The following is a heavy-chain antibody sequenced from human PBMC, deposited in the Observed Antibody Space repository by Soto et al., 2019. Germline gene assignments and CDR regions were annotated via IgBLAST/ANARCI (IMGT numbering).Heavy chain of an antibody. CDR2: VTHSGTA. Sequence: RLSRACSVSGGSIDSGAFSLSWIRQPPGKGLEWIGYVTHSGTAYSIPSLNGRLTLSVDSSQTQFSLKLTSVTAADSAFYYCARIHWAQSSLDYWRRGILVTVS. CDR1: GGSIDSGAFS. CDR3: ARIHWAQSSLDY. D-gene: IGHD6-19*01. J-gene: IGHJ4*02. V-gene: IGHV4-30-2*01.